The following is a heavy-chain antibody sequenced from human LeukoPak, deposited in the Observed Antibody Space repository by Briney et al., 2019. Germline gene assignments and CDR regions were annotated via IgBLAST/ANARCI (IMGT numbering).Heavy chain of an antibody. Sequence: GESLKISCKGSGYSFTSYWIGWVRQMPGKGLEWMGIIYPGDSDTRYSPSFQGQVTISADKSISTAYLQWSGLKASDTAMYYCARLPITGTTPLDYWGQGTLVTVSS. CDR1: GYSFTSYW. V-gene: IGHV5-51*01. D-gene: IGHD1-7*01. CDR3: ARLPITGTTPLDY. CDR2: IYPGDSDT. J-gene: IGHJ4*02.